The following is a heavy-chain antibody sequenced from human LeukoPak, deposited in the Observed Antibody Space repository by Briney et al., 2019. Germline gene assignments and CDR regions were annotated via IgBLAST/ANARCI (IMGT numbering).Heavy chain of an antibody. J-gene: IGHJ5*02. Sequence: PSETLSLTCAVSGYSISSGYYWGWIRQPPGKGLEWIGSIYHSGSTYYNPSLKSRVTISVDTSKNQFSLKLSSVTAAYTAVYYCPRGGPHSGSYYGEVWFDPWGQGTLVTVSS. CDR3: PRGGPHSGSYYGEVWFDP. CDR1: GYSISSGYY. CDR2: IYHSGST. D-gene: IGHD1-26*01. V-gene: IGHV4-38-2*01.